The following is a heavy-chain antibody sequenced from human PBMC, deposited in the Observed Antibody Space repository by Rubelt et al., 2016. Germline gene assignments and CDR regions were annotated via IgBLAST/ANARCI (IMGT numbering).Heavy chain of an antibody. CDR1: GFSLSSTGVG. J-gene: IGHJ4*02. Sequence: QITLKESGHTLVKPTQTLTLTCTFSGFSLSSTGVGVGWIRQPPGKALEWLALIYWDDDKRYSLSLNNRLTIIKDTSKNQVVLSVTNMDPVDTGTYYCALRGSPTRGFDYWGQGTLVTVSS. D-gene: IGHD1-26*01. V-gene: IGHV2-5*02. CDR2: IYWDDDK. CDR3: ALRGSPTRGFDY.